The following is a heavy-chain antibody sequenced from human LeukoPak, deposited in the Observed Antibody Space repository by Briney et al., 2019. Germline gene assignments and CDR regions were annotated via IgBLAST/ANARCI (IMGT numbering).Heavy chain of an antibody. CDR2: IYYSGST. Sequence: PSETLSLTCTVSGGSISSYYWSWIRQPPGKGLEWIGYIYYSGSTNYNPSLKSRVTISVDTSKNQFSLKLSSVTAADTAVYYCAKRRFLEWLSPHGFDIWGQGTMVTVSS. V-gene: IGHV4-59*12. D-gene: IGHD3-3*01. CDR1: GGSISSYY. CDR3: AKRRFLEWLSPHGFDI. J-gene: IGHJ3*02.